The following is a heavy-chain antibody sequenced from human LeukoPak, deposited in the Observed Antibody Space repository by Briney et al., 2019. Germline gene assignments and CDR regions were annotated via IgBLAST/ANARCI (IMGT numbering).Heavy chain of an antibody. CDR2: IKEDGSKK. V-gene: IGHV3-7*03. CDR1: GFTFSSYW. Sequence: PGGSLRLSCAASGFTFSSYWMHWVRQAPGKGLEWVANIKEDGSKKNYVDSVKGRFTIFRDNAKNSLYLQMNSLRAEDTAVYYCATPLDYYDSSGYHQGGDWGQGTLVTVSS. J-gene: IGHJ4*02. D-gene: IGHD3-22*01. CDR3: ATPLDYYDSSGYHQGGD.